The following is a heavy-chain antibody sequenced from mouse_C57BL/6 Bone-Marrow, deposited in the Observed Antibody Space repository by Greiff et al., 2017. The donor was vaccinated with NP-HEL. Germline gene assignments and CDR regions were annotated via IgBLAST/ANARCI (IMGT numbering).Heavy chain of an antibody. Sequence: QVQLQQPGTELVKPGASVKLSCTASGYTFTSYWMHWVKQRPGHGLEWIGNINPSNGGTNYNEKFKSKATLTVDKSSSTAYMQLSSLTSEDSAVYYCARLGDYYYGSHWYFDVWGTGTTVTVSS. CDR1: GYTFTSYW. D-gene: IGHD1-1*01. CDR2: INPSNGGT. V-gene: IGHV1-53*01. J-gene: IGHJ1*03. CDR3: ARLGDYYYGSHWYFDV.